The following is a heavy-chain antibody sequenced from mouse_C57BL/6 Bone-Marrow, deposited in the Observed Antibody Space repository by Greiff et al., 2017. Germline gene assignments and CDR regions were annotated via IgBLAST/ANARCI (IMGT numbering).Heavy chain of an antibody. J-gene: IGHJ4*01. D-gene: IGHD2-13*01. CDR3: TSYSYGEDDYAIDY. V-gene: IGHV14-4*01. Sequence: VQLQQSGAELVRPGASVKLSCTASGFNIKDDYMHWVKQRPEQGLEWIGWIDPENGDTEYASKFQGKATITADTSSNTAYLQLSSLTSEDNAVYYYTSYSYGEDDYAIDYWGQGTSVTVSS. CDR2: IDPENGDT. CDR1: GFNIKDDY.